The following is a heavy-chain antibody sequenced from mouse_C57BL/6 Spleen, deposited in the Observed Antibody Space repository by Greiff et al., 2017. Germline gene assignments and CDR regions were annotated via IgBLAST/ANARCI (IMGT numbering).Heavy chain of an antibody. CDR3: ARSHIYYYAMDY. CDR2: IRNKANGYTT. Sequence: EVKLVESGGGLVQPGGSLSLSCAASGFTFTDYYMSWVRQPPGKALEWLGFIRNKANGYTTEYSASVKGRFTISRDNSQSILYLQMNALRAEDSATYYCARSHIYYYAMDYWGQGTSVTVSS. V-gene: IGHV7-3*01. CDR1: GFTFTDYY. J-gene: IGHJ4*01.